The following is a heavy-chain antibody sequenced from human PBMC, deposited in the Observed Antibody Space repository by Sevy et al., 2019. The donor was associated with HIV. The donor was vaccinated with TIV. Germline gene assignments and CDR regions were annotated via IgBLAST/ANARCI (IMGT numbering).Heavy chain of an antibody. CDR2: FFYSGST. CDR3: ARGIAAPRGMDV. D-gene: IGHD6-13*01. J-gene: IGHJ6*02. V-gene: IGHV4-59*01. Sequence: SETLSLTCTVSGDSISGYYWSWIRQPPGKGLEWIGYFFYSGSTNYNPSLKSRVTISVDTTRNQVSLNVRSVTAADTAVYYCARGIAAPRGMDVWGQGTTVTVSS. CDR1: GDSISGYY.